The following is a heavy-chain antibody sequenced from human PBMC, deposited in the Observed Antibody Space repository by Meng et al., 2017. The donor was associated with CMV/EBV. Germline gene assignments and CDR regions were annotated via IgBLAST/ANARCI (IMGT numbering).Heavy chain of an antibody. Sequence: LSLTCAASGFTFSSYALNWVRQAPGRGLEWVSYISSSGSTIYYADSVKGRFTISRDNAKNSLYLQMNSLRAEDTAVYYCARGRRGCSSTSCYKYFDYWGQGTLVTVSS. V-gene: IGHV3-48*03. D-gene: IGHD2-2*02. CDR1: GFTFSSYA. J-gene: IGHJ4*02. CDR2: ISSSGSTI. CDR3: ARGRRGCSSTSCYKYFDY.